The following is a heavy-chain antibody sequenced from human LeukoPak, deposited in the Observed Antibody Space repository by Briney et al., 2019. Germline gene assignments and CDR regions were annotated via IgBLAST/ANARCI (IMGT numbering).Heavy chain of an antibody. CDR1: GFTFSSCA. CDR2: ISGSGGAT. J-gene: IGHJ4*02. Sequence: GGSLRLSCVASGFTFSSCAMGWVRQAPGKGLEWVSGISGSGGATYHTDSVKGRFTISRDNSKNTLYLQMNSLGAEDTAVYFCAKEGISRHYDFVYWGQGTLVTVSS. D-gene: IGHD4-17*01. CDR3: AKEGISRHYDFVY. V-gene: IGHV3-23*01.